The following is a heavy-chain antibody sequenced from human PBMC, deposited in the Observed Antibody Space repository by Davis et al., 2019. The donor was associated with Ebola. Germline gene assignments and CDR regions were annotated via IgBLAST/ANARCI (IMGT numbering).Heavy chain of an antibody. CDR1: GFTFSDYY. CDR3: ARDKDDWTFDY. J-gene: IGHJ4*02. Sequence: GESLKISCAASGFTFSDYYMSWIRQAPGKGLEWVSYISSSGSTIYYADSVKGRFTISRDNAKNSLYLQMNSLRAEDTAVYYCARDKDDWTFDYWGQGTLVTVSS. CDR2: ISSSGSTI. V-gene: IGHV3-11*04. D-gene: IGHD1-1*01.